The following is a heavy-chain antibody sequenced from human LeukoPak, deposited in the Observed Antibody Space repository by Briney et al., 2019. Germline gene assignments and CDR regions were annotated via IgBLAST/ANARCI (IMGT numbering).Heavy chain of an antibody. Sequence: PSETLSLTCTVSGASISSYYWSWIRQPPGKGLEWIGYISYSGSTNYNPSLKSRVTISLDTSKNQFSLKLNSVTAADTAVYYCATRYSSSWYFDLWGRGTLVTVSS. J-gene: IGHJ2*01. V-gene: IGHV4-59*01. CDR1: GASISSYY. D-gene: IGHD6-13*01. CDR3: ATRYSSSWYFDL. CDR2: ISYSGST.